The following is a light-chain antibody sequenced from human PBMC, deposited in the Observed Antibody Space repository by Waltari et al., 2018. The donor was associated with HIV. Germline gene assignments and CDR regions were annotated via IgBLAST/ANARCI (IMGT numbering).Light chain of an antibody. V-gene: IGLV2-8*01. CDR3: SSYAGINPVI. J-gene: IGLJ2*01. Sequence: QSALTQPPSASGSLGPPVPIPCTGSSSDAGRSDYVSWYQQHPGTAPQLLIFEVNQRPSGVPDRFSGSKSGNTASLTVSGLQAEDEAEYSCSSYAGINPVIFGGGTTLTVL. CDR1: SSDAGRSDY. CDR2: EVN.